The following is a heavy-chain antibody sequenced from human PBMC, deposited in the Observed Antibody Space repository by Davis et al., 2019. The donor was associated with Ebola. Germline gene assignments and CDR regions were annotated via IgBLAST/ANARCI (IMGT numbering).Heavy chain of an antibody. CDR2: ISGSGGST. Sequence: PGGSLRLSCAASGFTFSSYAMSWVRQAPGKGLEWVSAISGSGGSTYYADSVKGRFTISRDNSKNTLYLQMNSLRAEDTAVYYCAKDLRAGSSGWLSGGNWFDPWGQGTLVTVSS. V-gene: IGHV3-23*01. J-gene: IGHJ5*02. CDR1: GFTFSSYA. D-gene: IGHD6-19*01. CDR3: AKDLRAGSSGWLSGGNWFDP.